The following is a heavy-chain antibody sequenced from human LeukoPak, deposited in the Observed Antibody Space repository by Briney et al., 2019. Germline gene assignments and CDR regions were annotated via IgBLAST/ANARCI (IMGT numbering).Heavy chain of an antibody. V-gene: IGHV3-15*01. CDR3: ATNHAFDI. CDR2: IKTKSGGGTT. Sequence: GGSPRLSCAASGFTFSNAWMNWVRQAPGKGLEWVGRIKTKSGGGTTDYAAPVKGRLTISRDDSKNTLYLQMNSLKVEDTAVYYCATNHAFDIWGQGTMVTVSS. CDR1: GFTFSNAW. J-gene: IGHJ3*02.